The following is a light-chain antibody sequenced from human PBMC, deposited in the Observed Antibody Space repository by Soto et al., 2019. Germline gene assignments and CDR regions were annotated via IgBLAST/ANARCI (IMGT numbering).Light chain of an antibody. Sequence: NVLTQSPGTLSLSPGERATLSCRASQYVTSSHLAWYQQTPGQAPRLLIYGASSRATGMPDRFSGSGSGTDFALTISRLEPEEFAVYYCQQYGSSPWTFGQGTKVEIK. CDR1: QYVTSSH. CDR2: GAS. V-gene: IGKV3-20*01. J-gene: IGKJ1*01. CDR3: QQYGSSPWT.